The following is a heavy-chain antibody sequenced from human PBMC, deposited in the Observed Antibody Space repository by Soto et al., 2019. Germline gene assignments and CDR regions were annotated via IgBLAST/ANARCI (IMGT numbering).Heavy chain of an antibody. CDR3: AKDSGKIYSGAY. J-gene: IGHJ4*02. CDR2: ISYDGSNK. D-gene: IGHD5-12*01. V-gene: IGHV3-30*18. CDR1: GFTFSSYA. Sequence: QVQLVESGGGVVQPGRSLRLSCAASGFTFSSYAMHWVRQAPGKGLEWVAVISYDGSNKYYADSVKGRFTISRDNPKNTLYLQMNSLRAEDTAVYYCAKDSGKIYSGAYWGQGTLVTVFS.